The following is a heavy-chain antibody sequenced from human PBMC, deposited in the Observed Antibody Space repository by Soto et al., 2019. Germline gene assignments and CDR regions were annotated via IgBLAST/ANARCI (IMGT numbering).Heavy chain of an antibody. V-gene: IGHV4-30-2*01. CDR3: ARTLYDSSGYYFPYFDY. D-gene: IGHD3-22*01. CDR2: IYHSGST. CDR1: GGSISSGGYS. Sequence: SETLSLTCAVSGGSISSGGYSWSWIRQPPGKGLEWIGYIYHSGSTYYNPSLKSRVTISVDRSKNQFSLKLSSVTAADTAVYYCARTLYDSSGYYFPYFDYWGQGTLVTVSS. J-gene: IGHJ4*02.